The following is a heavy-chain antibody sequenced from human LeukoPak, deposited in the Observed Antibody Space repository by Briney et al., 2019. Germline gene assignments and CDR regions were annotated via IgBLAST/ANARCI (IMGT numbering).Heavy chain of an antibody. Sequence: SETLSLTCAVYGGSFSGYYWSWIRQPPGKGLEWIGEINHSGSTNYNPSLKSRVTISVDTSKNQFSLKLSSVTAADTAVFYCARGNRRRWLQNDAFDIWAKGQWSPSLQ. V-gene: IGHV4-34*01. J-gene: IGHJ3*02. CDR1: GGSFSGYY. CDR3: ARGNRRRWLQNDAFDI. D-gene: IGHD5-24*01. CDR2: INHSGST.